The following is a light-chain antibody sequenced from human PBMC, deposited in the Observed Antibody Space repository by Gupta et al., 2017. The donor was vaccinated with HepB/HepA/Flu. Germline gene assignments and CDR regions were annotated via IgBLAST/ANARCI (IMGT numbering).Light chain of an antibody. CDR2: GKN. CDR3: DSRDSSGRHVI. V-gene: IGLV3-19*01. CDR1: SLRSYY. Sequence: SSELSQAPAVSVALCQPFWISCQGDSLRSYYASWYQQRPGQAPILVIYGKNNRPSGIPDRFSGSSSGNTASLTITGAQAEDEADYYCDSRDSSGRHVIFGGGTKLTVL. J-gene: IGLJ2*01.